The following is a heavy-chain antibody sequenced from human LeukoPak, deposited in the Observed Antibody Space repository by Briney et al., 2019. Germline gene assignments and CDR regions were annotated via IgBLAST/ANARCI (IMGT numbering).Heavy chain of an antibody. J-gene: IGHJ5*02. V-gene: IGHV4-59*01. CDR3: ARDTMIVPKGGFDP. CDR1: GGSTSSYY. CDR2: IYYSGST. Sequence: SETLSLTCTVSGGSTSSYYWSWIRQPPGKGLEWIGYIYYSGSTNYNPSLKSRVTISVDTSKNQFSLKLSSVTAADTAVYYCARDTMIVPKGGFDPWGQGTLVTVSS. D-gene: IGHD3-22*01.